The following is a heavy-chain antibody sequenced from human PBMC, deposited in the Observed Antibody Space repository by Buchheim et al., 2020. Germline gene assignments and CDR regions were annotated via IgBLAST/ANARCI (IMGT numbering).Heavy chain of an antibody. V-gene: IGHV3-48*02. CDR3: AKDLGVPPAAIIYYYYYYMDV. CDR1: GFTFSSYS. CDR2: ISSSNSSSI. Sequence: EVQLVESGGGLVQPGGSVRLSCAASGFTFSSYSMNWVRQAPGKGLEWVSYISSSNSSSIYYADSVKGRFTISRDNAKNSLYLQMNSLRDEDTAVYYCAKDLGVPPAAIIYYYYYYMDVWGKGTT. J-gene: IGHJ6*03. D-gene: IGHD2-2*02.